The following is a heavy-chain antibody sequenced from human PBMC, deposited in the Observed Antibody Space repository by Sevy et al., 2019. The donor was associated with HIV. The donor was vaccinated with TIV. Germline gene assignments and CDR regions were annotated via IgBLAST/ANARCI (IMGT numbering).Heavy chain of an antibody. D-gene: IGHD2-8*01. V-gene: IGHV3-23*01. J-gene: IGHJ6*03. CDR3: PKVVWVLGYMDV. CDR1: GFTFSSYA. CDR2: ISGRGGST. Sequence: SGYLRLSCAASGFTFSSYAMSWVRQAPGKGLEWVSAISGRGGSTYYADSVKGRFTISRDTSKNTLYLQMNSLRAEDTAIYDCPKVVWVLGYMDVWGKGTTVTVSS.